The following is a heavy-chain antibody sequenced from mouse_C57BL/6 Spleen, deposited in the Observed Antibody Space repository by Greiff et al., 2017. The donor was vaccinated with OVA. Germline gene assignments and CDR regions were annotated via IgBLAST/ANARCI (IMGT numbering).Heavy chain of an antibody. CDR3: ARAGSGGDGYFDY. D-gene: IGHD2-3*01. CDR2: INYDGSST. CDR1: GFTFSDYY. J-gene: IGHJ2*01. V-gene: IGHV5-16*01. Sequence: EVHLVESEGGLVQPGSSMKLSCTASGFTFSDYYMAWVRQVPEKGLEWVANINYDGSSTYYLDSLKSRFIISRDNAKNILYLQMSSLKSEDTATDYCARAGSGGDGYFDYWGQGTTLTVSS.